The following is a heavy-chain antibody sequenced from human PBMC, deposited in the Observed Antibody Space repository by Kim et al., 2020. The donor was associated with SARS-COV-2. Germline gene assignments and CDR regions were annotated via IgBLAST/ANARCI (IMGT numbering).Heavy chain of an antibody. J-gene: IGHJ5*02. CDR3: AVSSGWYNWFDP. V-gene: IGHV1-3*01. Sequence: KYSQKVQGRVTITRDTSASTAYMELSSLRSEDTAVYYCAVSSGWYNWFDPWGQGTLVTVSS. D-gene: IGHD6-19*01.